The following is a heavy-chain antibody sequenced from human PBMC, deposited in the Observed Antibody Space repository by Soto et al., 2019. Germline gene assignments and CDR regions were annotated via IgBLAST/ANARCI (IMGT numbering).Heavy chain of an antibody. CDR3: AKDPRGYDILTEFDY. CDR2: ISGSGGST. Sequence: GGSLRLSCAASGFTFSSYAMSWVRQAPGKGLEWVSAISGSGGSTYYADSVKGRFTISRDNSKNTLYLQMNSLRAEDTAVYYCAKDPRGYDILTEFDYWGQGTLVTVSS. V-gene: IGHV3-23*01. CDR1: GFTFSSYA. J-gene: IGHJ4*02. D-gene: IGHD3-9*01.